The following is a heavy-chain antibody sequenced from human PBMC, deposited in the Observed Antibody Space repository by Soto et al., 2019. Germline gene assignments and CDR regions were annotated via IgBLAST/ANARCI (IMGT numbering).Heavy chain of an antibody. CDR2: IIPIFGTA. CDR1: GGTFSSYA. Sequence: SVKVSCKASGGTFSSYAISWVRQAPGQGLEWMGGIIPIFGTANYAQKFQGRVTITADESTSTAYMELSSLRSEDTAVYYCARALKILGARSYYYYYYGMDVWGQGTTVTVSS. CDR3: ARALKILGARSYYYYYYGMDV. J-gene: IGHJ6*02. D-gene: IGHD6-6*01. V-gene: IGHV1-69*13.